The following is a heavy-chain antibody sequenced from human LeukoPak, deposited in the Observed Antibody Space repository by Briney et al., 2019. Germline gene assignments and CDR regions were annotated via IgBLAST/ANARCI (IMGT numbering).Heavy chain of an antibody. CDR1: GFTFSSSA. V-gene: IGHV3-23*01. J-gene: IGHJ6*02. Sequence: GGSLRLSCAASGFTFSSSAMSWVRQAPGKGLEWVSAISGSGGSTYYADSVKGRFTISRDNSKNTLYLQMNSLRAEDTAVYYCAKDRVGPGYYYGSGSPYYYYGMDVWGQGTTVTVSS. CDR2: ISGSGGST. D-gene: IGHD3-10*01. CDR3: AKDRVGPGYYYGSGSPYYYYGMDV.